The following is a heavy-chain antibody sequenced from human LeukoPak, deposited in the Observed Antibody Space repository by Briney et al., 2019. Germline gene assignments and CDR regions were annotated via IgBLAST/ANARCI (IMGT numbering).Heavy chain of an antibody. CDR3: ARITLAYCGGDCRRTFDI. J-gene: IGHJ3*02. Sequence: PGGSLRLSCTASGFTFSDYEMNWVRQAAGKGLEWIGGINHSGSTNYNPSLKSRVTISVDTSKNQFSLKLSSVTAADTAVYYCARITLAYCGGDCRRTFDIWGQGTMVTVSS. V-gene: IGHV4-34*01. CDR2: INHSGST. CDR1: GFTFSDYE. D-gene: IGHD2-21*02.